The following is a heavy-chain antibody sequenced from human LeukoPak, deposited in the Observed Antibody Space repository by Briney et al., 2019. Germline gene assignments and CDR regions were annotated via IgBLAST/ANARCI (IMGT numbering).Heavy chain of an antibody. CDR2: IYSGDST. CDR3: ARVRHYDTSGYWSSTLKFYFDY. J-gene: IGHJ4*02. CDR1: GFTVSSNY. V-gene: IGHV3-66*01. Sequence: ESGGSLRLSCAASGFTVSSNYMSWVRQAPGKGLQWVALIYSGDSTYYADSVKGRFTISRDNSKNTLYLQMNSLRAEDTAVYYCARVRHYDTSGYWSSTLKFYFDYWGQGTLVTVFS. D-gene: IGHD3-22*01.